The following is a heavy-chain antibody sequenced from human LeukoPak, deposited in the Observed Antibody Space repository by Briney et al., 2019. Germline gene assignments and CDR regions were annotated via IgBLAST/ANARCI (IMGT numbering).Heavy chain of an antibody. CDR1: GGTFSSYA. Sequence: ASVKVSCKASGGTFSSYAISWVRQAPGQGLEWMGRIIPILGIANYAQKFQGRVTITADKSTSTAYMELSSLRSEDTAVYYCASPTYSSGFDAFDIWGQGTMVTVSS. V-gene: IGHV1-69*04. CDR2: IIPILGIA. CDR3: ASPTYSSGFDAFDI. D-gene: IGHD6-19*01. J-gene: IGHJ3*02.